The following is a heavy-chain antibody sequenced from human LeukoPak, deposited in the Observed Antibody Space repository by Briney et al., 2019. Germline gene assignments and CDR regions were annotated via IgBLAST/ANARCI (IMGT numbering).Heavy chain of an antibody. CDR2: ISSSGTTI. CDR1: GFTFSSYT. D-gene: IGHD1-26*01. V-gene: IGHV3-48*04. CDR3: ARDYRSTFDY. Sequence: GGSLRLSCAASGFTFSSYTMNWVRQAPGKGLEWVSYISSSGTTISYTDSVKGRFTISRDNAKNSLYLQMNSLRAEDTAVYYCARDYRSTFDYWGQGTLVTVSS. J-gene: IGHJ4*02.